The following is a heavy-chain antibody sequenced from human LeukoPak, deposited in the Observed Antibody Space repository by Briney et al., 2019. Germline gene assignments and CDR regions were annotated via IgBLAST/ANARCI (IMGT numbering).Heavy chain of an antibody. CDR3: ARDRSHIVGAISY. Sequence: GASVKVSCKASGYTFTGYYMHWVRQAPGQGLEWMGWINPNSGGTNYAQKFQGRVTMTRDTSISTAYMELSRLRSDDTAVYYCARDRSHIVGAISYWGQGTLVTVSS. J-gene: IGHJ4*02. CDR2: INPNSGGT. CDR1: GYTFTGYY. V-gene: IGHV1-2*02. D-gene: IGHD1-26*01.